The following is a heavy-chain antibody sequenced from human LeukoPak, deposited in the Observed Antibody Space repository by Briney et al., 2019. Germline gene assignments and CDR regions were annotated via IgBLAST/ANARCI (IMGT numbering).Heavy chain of an antibody. J-gene: IGHJ4*02. CDR3: ARGSSWYPTYFDY. D-gene: IGHD6-13*01. V-gene: IGHV1-69*13. CDR2: IIPIFGTA. Sequence: SVKVSCKASGGTFSSYAISWVRQAPGQGLEWMGGIIPIFGTANYAQKFQGRVTITADESTSTVYMELSSLRSEDTAVYYCARGSSWYPTYFDYWGQGTLVTVPS. CDR1: GGTFSSYA.